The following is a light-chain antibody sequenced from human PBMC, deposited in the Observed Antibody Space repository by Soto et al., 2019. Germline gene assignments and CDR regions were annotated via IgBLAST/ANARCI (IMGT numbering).Light chain of an antibody. J-gene: IGLJ1*01. CDR3: LSKTSTISYV. V-gene: IGLV2-14*01. CDR2: EVS. CDR1: TSDVGGYNY. Sequence: QSVLTQPASVSGSPGQSIAISCTGTTSDVGGYNYVSWYQQHPGKVPKLLIHEVSNRPSWVSNRFSGSKSGNTASLTISGLQAEDEADYYCLSKTSTISYVFGTGTKVTVL.